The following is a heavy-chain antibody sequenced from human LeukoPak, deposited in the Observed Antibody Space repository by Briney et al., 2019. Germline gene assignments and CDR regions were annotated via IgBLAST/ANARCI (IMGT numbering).Heavy chain of an antibody. CDR2: IYYSGST. CDR3: ARGKAGQLEGLTD. D-gene: IGHD6-13*01. CDR1: GGSISSGGYY. V-gene: IGHV4-61*08. J-gene: IGHJ4*02. Sequence: SETLSLTCTVSGGSISSGGYYWSWIRQHPGKGLEWIGYIYYSGSTNYNPSLKSRVTISVDTSKNQFSLKLSSVTAADTAVYYCARGKAGQLEGLTDWGQGTLVTVSS.